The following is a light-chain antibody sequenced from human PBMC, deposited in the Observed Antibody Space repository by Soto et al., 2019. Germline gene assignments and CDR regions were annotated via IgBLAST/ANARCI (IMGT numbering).Light chain of an antibody. V-gene: IGKV4-1*01. J-gene: IGKJ2*01. CDR2: WAS. CDR1: QSVLYSSKNKNY. Sequence: DIVMTQSPDSLAVSLGERATINCKSSQSVLYSSKNKNYLAWYQQKPGQPPKLLIYWASTREYGVPDRFSGGGSGTDFTLSISSLQAEDVAVYYCQQYYSTPRTFGQGTKLEFK. CDR3: QQYYSTPRT.